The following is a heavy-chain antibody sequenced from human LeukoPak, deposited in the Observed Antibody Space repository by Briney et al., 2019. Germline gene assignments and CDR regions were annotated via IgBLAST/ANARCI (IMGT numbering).Heavy chain of an antibody. V-gene: IGHV1-18*01. CDR3: ARVRYESNWFDP. CDR1: CYTFTSYG. D-gene: IGHD1-1*01. J-gene: IGHJ5*02. CDR2: IRAYNGNT. Sequence: ASVKVSFKASCYTFTSYGISWVRQAPGQGLEWMGWIRAYNGNTNYAQKLQGRVTMTTDTSTSTAYMELRSLRSDDTAVYYCARVRYESNWFDPWGQGTLVTVSS.